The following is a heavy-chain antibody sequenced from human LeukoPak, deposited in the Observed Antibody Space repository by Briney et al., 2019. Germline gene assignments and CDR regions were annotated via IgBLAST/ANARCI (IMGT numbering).Heavy chain of an antibody. V-gene: IGHV3-23*01. Sequence: GGSLRLSCAASGFTYSSFAMSWVRQAPGKGLEWVSAISGSGGSTYYADSVKGRFTISRDNSKNTLYLQRNSLRAEDTAVYYCAKRGGLPPLDYYYYYMDVWGKGTTVTVSS. D-gene: IGHD2-21*02. CDR2: ISGSGGST. J-gene: IGHJ6*03. CDR1: GFTYSSFA. CDR3: AKRGGLPPLDYYYYYMDV.